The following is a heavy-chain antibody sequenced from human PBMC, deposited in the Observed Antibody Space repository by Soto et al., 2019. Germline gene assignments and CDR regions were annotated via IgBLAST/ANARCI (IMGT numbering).Heavy chain of an antibody. V-gene: IGHV3-23*01. Sequence: ETLSLTCAVSGGSISSGGYSWSWVRQAPGKGLEWVSAISSSGGSTYYADSVKGRFTISRDNSRNTLYLQMNSLRAEDTAVYYCAKETVFTAVEDNWGLGTLVTVSS. D-gene: IGHD6-13*01. CDR2: ISSSGGST. CDR1: GGSISSGGYS. CDR3: AKETVFTAVEDN. J-gene: IGHJ4*02.